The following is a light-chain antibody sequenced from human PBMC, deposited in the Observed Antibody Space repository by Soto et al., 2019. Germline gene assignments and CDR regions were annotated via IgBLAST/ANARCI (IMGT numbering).Light chain of an antibody. CDR3: QQYYNTPPYT. V-gene: IGKV4-1*01. Sequence: DIVMTQSPDSLAVSLGERATINCKSSQNVLYKSNTENYLAWYQQKPGQPPKLLIYWASTRKSGVPDRFSGSGSGTDFTLTSSSLQAEDVAVYSCQQYYNTPPYTFGQGTKLEI. J-gene: IGKJ2*01. CDR1: QNVLYKSNTENY. CDR2: WAS.